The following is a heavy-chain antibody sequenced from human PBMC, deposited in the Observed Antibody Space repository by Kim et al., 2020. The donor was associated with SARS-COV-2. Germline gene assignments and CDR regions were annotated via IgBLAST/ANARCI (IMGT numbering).Heavy chain of an antibody. V-gene: IGHV5-51*01. Sequence: GESLKISCKGSGYSFTSYWIGWVRQMPGKGLEWMGIIYPGDSDTRYSPSFQGQVTISADKSISTAYLHWSSLKASDTAMYYCARRGVLHYYDSSGYYRDAFDIWGQGTMVTVSS. CDR3: ARRGVLHYYDSSGYYRDAFDI. CDR2: IYPGDSDT. J-gene: IGHJ3*02. CDR1: GYSFTSYW. D-gene: IGHD3-22*01.